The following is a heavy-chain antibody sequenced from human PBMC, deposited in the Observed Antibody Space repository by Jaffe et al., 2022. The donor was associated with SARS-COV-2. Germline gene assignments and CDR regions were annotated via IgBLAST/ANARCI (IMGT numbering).Heavy chain of an antibody. CDR2: ISYDGSNK. D-gene: IGHD5-18*01. CDR3: AREKPRQLWLDY. CDR1: GFTFSSYA. Sequence: QVQLVESGGGVVQPGRSLRLSCAASGFTFSSYAMHWVRQAPGKGLEWVAVISYDGSNKYYADSVKGRFTISRDNSKNTLYLQMNSLRAEDTAVYYCAREKPRQLWLDYWGQGTLVTVSS. V-gene: IGHV3-30-3*01. J-gene: IGHJ4*02.